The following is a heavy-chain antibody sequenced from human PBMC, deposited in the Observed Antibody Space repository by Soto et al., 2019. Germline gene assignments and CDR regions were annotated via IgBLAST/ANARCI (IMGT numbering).Heavy chain of an antibody. CDR1: GYTFTSYA. D-gene: IGHD1-20*01. CDR2: INAGNGNT. J-gene: IGHJ4*02. CDR3: ARRYNWNDGGMDY. Sequence: QVQLVQSGAEVKKPGASVKVSCKASGYTFTSYAMHWVRQAPGQRLEWMGWINAGNGNTKYSQKFQGRVTITRDTSASTAYMELSSLRSEDTAVYYCARRYNWNDGGMDYWGQGTLVTVSS. V-gene: IGHV1-3*01.